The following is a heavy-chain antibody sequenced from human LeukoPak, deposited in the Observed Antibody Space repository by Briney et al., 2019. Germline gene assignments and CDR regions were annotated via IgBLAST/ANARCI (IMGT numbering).Heavy chain of an antibody. V-gene: IGHV3-23*01. CDR1: GITLSNYG. Sequence: GGSLRLSCAVSGITLSNYGMSWVRQAPGEGLEWVAGISGSGGSTNYADSVKGRFTISRDNPKNTLFLQMNSMKAEDTAVYFCAKRGVVIRVILVGFHKEAYYFDSWGQGALVTVSS. D-gene: IGHD3-22*01. CDR3: AKRGVVIRVILVGFHKEAYYFDS. CDR2: ISGSGGST. J-gene: IGHJ4*02.